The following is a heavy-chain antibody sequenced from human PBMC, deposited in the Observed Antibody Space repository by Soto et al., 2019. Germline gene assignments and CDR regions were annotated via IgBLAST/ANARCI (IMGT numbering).Heavy chain of an antibody. V-gene: IGHV4-59*08. CDR3: ARKGYFDY. J-gene: IGHJ4*02. CDR2: IYYSGST. Sequence: SDTLSLTCKVSRGSISNQYCSWVRQPPWKGLEWIGYIYYSGSTNYNPSLKSRVTISVDTSKNQLSLKLRSVTAADTAVYYCARKGYFDYWGQGALVTVSS. CDR1: RGSISNQY.